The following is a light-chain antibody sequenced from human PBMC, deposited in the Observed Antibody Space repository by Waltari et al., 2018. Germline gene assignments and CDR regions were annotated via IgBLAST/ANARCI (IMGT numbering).Light chain of an antibody. CDR3: QQRSNWPLT. Sequence: EIVLTQSPATLSLSPGERATLSCRASQRVSSYLARYQQKPGQAPRLLIYDASNRATGSPARFSGSGSGTDFTLTISSLEPEDFAVYYCQQRSNWPLTFGGGTKVEIK. V-gene: IGKV3-11*01. CDR2: DAS. J-gene: IGKJ4*01. CDR1: QRVSSY.